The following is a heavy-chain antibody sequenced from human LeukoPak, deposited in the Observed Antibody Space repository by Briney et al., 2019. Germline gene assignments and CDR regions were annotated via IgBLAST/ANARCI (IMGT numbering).Heavy chain of an antibody. J-gene: IGHJ2*01. D-gene: IGHD6-13*01. V-gene: IGHV3-30*02. Sequence: GGSLRLSCAASGFTFSDYGMHWVRQAPGKGLEWVAFIRYDASNRYYGDSVKGRFTVSRDNVKNTLYLQMNSLRTEDTAVYYCAKDFSSSSLGSWYFDLWGRGALVTVYS. CDR3: AKDFSSSSLGSWYFDL. CDR1: GFTFSDYG. CDR2: IRYDASNR.